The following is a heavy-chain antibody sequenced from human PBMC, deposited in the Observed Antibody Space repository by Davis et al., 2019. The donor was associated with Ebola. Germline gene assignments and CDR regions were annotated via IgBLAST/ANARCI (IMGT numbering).Heavy chain of an antibody. D-gene: IGHD3-3*01. Sequence: GESLKISCAASGFTFTNYWMTWVRQAPGKGLEWVAKIKQDGSEKYYVDSVKGRFTISRDNAENSLFLQMNSLRAEDTAVYYCARDFITIFGVVIIPHYFDYWGQGTLVTVSS. V-gene: IGHV3-7*01. CDR3: ARDFITIFGVVIIPHYFDY. CDR2: IKQDGSEK. J-gene: IGHJ4*02. CDR1: GFTFTNYW.